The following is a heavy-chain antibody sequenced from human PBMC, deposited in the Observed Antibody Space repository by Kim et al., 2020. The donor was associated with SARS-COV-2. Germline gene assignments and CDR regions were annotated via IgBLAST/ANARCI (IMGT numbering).Heavy chain of an antibody. J-gene: IGHJ5*02. D-gene: IGHD6-19*01. CDR2: INHSGST. Sequence: SETLSLTCAVYGGSFSGYYWTWIRQPPGKGLEWIGEINHSGSTNYNPSLKSRVTISVDTSKNQFSLKLRSVTAADTAVYYCATTPPPGYGSGWYGRRINWFDPWGQGTLVTVSS. CDR3: ATTPPPGYGSGWYGRRINWFDP. CDR1: GGSFSGYY. V-gene: IGHV4-34*01.